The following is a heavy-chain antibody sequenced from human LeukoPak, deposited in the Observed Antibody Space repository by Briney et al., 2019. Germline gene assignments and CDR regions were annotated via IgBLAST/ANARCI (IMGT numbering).Heavy chain of an antibody. CDR1: GGTFSSYA. V-gene: IGHV1-69*06. J-gene: IGHJ6*03. CDR2: IIPIFGTA. CDR3: ARGGSGSYHYYYYYMDV. D-gene: IGHD3-10*01. Sequence: SVKVSCKASGGTFSSYAISWVRQAPGQGLEWMGGIIPIFGTANYAQKFQGRVTITADKSTSTAYMELSSLRSEDTAVYYCARGGSGSYHYYYYYMDVWGKGTTVTISS.